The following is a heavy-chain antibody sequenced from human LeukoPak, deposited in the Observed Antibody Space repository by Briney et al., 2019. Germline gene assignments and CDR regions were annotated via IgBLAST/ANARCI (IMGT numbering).Heavy chain of an antibody. V-gene: IGHV3-21*04. CDR1: GFTFSSYR. CDR3: AKVMKGSERLTMVRGVIIKTAGLYYMDV. J-gene: IGHJ6*03. D-gene: IGHD3-10*01. CDR2: ISSSSSDI. Sequence: GGSLRLSCAASGFTFSSYRMNWVRQAPGKGLEWVSSISSSSSDIYYADSVKGRFTISRDNAKNSLYLQMNSLRAEDTAVYYCAKVMKGSERLTMVRGVIIKTAGLYYMDVWGKGTTVTVSS.